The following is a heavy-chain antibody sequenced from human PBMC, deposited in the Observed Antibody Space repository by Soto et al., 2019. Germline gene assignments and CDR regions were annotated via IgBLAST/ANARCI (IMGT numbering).Heavy chain of an antibody. CDR1: GFSFYDSD. J-gene: IGHJ4*02. Sequence: EVQLVESGGGLVEPGGSLRLSCTGSGFSFYDSDMTWVRQAPGKGLEWDSSISSGGSFMFYAESFKGRFTISRNNAKNSLFLQMNSLRVEDTSIYYCARKHSSDATGYDYFDSWGQGTLVTVSS. CDR3: ARKHSSDATGYDYFDS. CDR2: ISSGGSFM. V-gene: IGHV3-21*01. D-gene: IGHD3-3*01.